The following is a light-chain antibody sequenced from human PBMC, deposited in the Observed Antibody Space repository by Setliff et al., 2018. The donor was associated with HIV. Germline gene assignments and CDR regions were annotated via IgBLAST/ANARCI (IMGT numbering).Light chain of an antibody. CDR3: CSHAGSYTLV. V-gene: IGLV2-11*01. Sequence: QSALTQPRSVSGSPGQSVAISCTGTNSDVGAYNYVSWYQQPPGKVPKLIIYEVNKRPSGVPDRFSGSKSGNAASLTISGLQADDEADYYCCSHAGSYTLVFGGGTQLTVL. CDR2: EVN. J-gene: IGLJ2*01. CDR1: NSDVGAYNY.